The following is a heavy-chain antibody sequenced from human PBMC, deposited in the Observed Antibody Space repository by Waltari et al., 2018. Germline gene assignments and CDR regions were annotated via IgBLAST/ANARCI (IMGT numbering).Heavy chain of an antibody. Sequence: QVQLVQSGAEVKKPGSSVKVSCKVSGGTFKNYANTWVRQAPGKGLEWMGGGIPAFGIGTANYERKFQGRVSMTADESTGTAYMELSSLTSDDTAVYYCARDPRSGYYSSGFSGWFDPWGQGTLVTVSS. D-gene: IGHD3-22*01. CDR1: GGTFKNYA. J-gene: IGHJ5*02. CDR3: ARDPRSGYYSSGFSGWFDP. V-gene: IGHV1-69*01. CDR2: GIPAFGIGTA.